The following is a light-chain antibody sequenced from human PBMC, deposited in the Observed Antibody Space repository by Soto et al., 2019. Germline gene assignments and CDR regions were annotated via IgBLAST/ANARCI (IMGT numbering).Light chain of an antibody. CDR2: EVI. J-gene: IGLJ2*01. CDR3: SSYAGSNNVV. V-gene: IGLV2-8*01. Sequence: SALTQPPSASGSPGQSVTISCTGTSSDVGGYNYVFWYQQHPGKAPKLMIYEVIKRPSGVPDRFSGSKSGNTASLTVSGLQAEDEADYYCSSYAGSNNVVFGGGTKLTVL. CDR1: SSDVGGYNY.